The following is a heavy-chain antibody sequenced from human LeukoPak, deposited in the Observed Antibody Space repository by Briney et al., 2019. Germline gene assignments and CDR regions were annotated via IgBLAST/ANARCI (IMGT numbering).Heavy chain of an antibody. D-gene: IGHD4-17*01. Sequence: GGSLRPSCAASGFTFSSYGMHWVRQAPGKGLEWVAVIWYDGSNKYYADSVKGRFTISRDNSKNTLYLQMNSLRAEDTAVYYCAREPSFYGDYFGFDYWGQGTLVTVSS. CDR3: AREPSFYGDYFGFDY. CDR1: GFTFSSYG. CDR2: IWYDGSNK. J-gene: IGHJ4*02. V-gene: IGHV3-33*01.